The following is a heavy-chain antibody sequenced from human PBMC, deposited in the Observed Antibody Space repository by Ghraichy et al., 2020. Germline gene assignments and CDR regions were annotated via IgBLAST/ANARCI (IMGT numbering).Heavy chain of an antibody. CDR1: GGSISSSSYY. J-gene: IGHJ4*02. Sequence: SETLSLTCTVSGGSISSSSYYWGWIRQPPGKGLEWIGSIYYSGSTYYNPSLKSRVTISVDTSKNQFSLKLSSVTAADTAVYYCKRGIVSHSSSWYRDYWGQGTLVTVSS. CDR3: KRGIVSHSSSWYRDY. D-gene: IGHD6-13*01. CDR2: IYYSGST. V-gene: IGHV4-39*01.